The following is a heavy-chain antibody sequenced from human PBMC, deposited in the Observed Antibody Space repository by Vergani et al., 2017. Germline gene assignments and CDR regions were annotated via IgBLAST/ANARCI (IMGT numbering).Heavy chain of an antibody. V-gene: IGHV1-69*12. Sequence: QVQLVQSGAEVKKPGSSVKVSCKASGGTFSSYAISWVRQAPGQGLEWMGGIIPIFGTANYAQKFQGRVTITGDESTSTAYMELSSLRSEDTAVYYWAQTTGYCSGGSCCRRGTYYYYGMDVWGKGTTVTVSS. CDR3: AQTTGYCSGGSCCRRGTYYYYGMDV. CDR2: IIPIFGTA. D-gene: IGHD2-15*01. CDR1: GGTFSSYA. J-gene: IGHJ6*04.